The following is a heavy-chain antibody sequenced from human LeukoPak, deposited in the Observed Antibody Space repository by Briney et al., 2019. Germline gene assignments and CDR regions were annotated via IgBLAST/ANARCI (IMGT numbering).Heavy chain of an antibody. CDR1: GCTFSSYA. CDR2: ISGSGGST. J-gene: IGHJ4*02. Sequence: GGALRVSCAASGCTFSSYAMSWVRQAPGKGLEWVSAISGSGGSTYYADSVKGRFTISRDNAKNTLYLQMNSLRAEDTAVYYCAKDPSYYGSGSLRTFGFDYWGQGTLVTVSS. CDR3: AKDPSYYGSGSLRTFGFDY. D-gene: IGHD3-10*01. V-gene: IGHV3-23*01.